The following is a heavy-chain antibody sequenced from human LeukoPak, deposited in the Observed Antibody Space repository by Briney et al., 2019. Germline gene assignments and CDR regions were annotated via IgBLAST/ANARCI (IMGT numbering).Heavy chain of an antibody. CDR1: GGSISSGGYS. D-gene: IGHD2/OR15-2a*01. Sequence: LPLTCAVSGGSISSGGYSWSWVRQAPGKGLVWVSRINSDGSTTTYADSVKGRFTISRDNAKNTLYLQMNSLRAEDTAVYYCARAARADCTSPTCHSWLAPWGQGTQVTVSS. V-gene: IGHV3-74*01. CDR2: INSDGSTT. CDR3: ARAARADCTSPTCHSWLAP. J-gene: IGHJ5*02.